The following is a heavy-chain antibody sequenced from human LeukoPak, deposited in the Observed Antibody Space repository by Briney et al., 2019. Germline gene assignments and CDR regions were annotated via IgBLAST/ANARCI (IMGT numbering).Heavy chain of an antibody. CDR1: GFTFDSYV. CDR3: VKVRRPGYYDDGLRSFDV. J-gene: IGHJ2*01. Sequence: GGSLRLSCAASGFTFDSYVMTWVRQAPGKGLEWGSDITTTGGRTYFADSAKGRFPISRDNSRRTPSLHKNSVRVHDTGVFECVKVRRPGYYDDGLRSFDVWGRGSLVTVSS. CDR2: ITTTGGRT. V-gene: IGHV3-23*01. D-gene: IGHD3-22*01.